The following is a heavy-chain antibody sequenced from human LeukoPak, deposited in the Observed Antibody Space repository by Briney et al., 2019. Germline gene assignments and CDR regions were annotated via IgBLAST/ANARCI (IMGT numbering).Heavy chain of an antibody. CDR3: AKDPVPEEYYYGSGSYSDY. D-gene: IGHD3-10*01. V-gene: IGHV3-30*02. CDR1: GFTFSSYG. CDR2: IRYDGSNK. Sequence: PGGSLRLSCAASGFTFSSYGMHWVRQAPGKGLEWVAFIRYDGSNKYYADSVKGRFTISRDNSKNTLYLQMNSLRAEDTAVYYCAKDPVPEEYYYGSGSYSDYWGQGTLVTVSS. J-gene: IGHJ4*02.